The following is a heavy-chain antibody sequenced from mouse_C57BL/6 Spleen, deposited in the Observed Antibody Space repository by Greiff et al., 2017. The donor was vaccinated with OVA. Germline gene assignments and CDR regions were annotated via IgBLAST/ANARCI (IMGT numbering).Heavy chain of an antibody. CDR2: IYWDDDK. Sequence: QVQLKESGPGILQSSQTLSLTCSFSGFSLSTSGMGVSWIRQPSGKGLEWLAHIYWDDDKRYNPSLKSRLTISKDTSRNQVFLKITSVDTADTATYYCARSPLSGLLRSPWDYWGQGTSVTVSS. CDR3: ARSPLSGLLRSPWDY. CDR1: GFSLSTSGMG. D-gene: IGHD1-1*01. V-gene: IGHV8-12*01. J-gene: IGHJ4*01.